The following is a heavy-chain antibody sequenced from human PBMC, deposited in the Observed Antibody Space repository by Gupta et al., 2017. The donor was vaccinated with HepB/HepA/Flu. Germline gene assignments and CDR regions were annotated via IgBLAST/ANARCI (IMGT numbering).Heavy chain of an antibody. D-gene: IGHD6-13*01. J-gene: IGHJ4*02. CDR2: IWYDGSDK. CDR3: AKKFSSAWYLDY. CDR1: GFTFSSFG. Sequence: QVQLVESGGDVVQPGWSLRRSCIGSGFTFSSFGMHWVRQAPGKGLEWVAVIWYDGSDKKYADSVKGRFTISRDDAKNTVYLQMNSLRAEDTAVYYCAKKFSSAWYLDYWGQGIPVTVSS. V-gene: IGHV3-33*06.